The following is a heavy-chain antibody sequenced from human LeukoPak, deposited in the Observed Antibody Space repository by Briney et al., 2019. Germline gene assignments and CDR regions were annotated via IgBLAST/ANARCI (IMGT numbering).Heavy chain of an antibody. CDR2: ISAYNGNT. Sequence: ASVKVSCKASGYTLTSYGISWVRQAPGQGLEWMGWISAYNGNTNYAQKPQGRVTMTTDTSASTAYMELRSLRSDDTAVYYCARDEPITGTTSHADYWGQGTLVTVSS. J-gene: IGHJ4*02. V-gene: IGHV1-18*01. CDR3: ARDEPITGTTSHADY. D-gene: IGHD1-7*01. CDR1: GYTLTSYG.